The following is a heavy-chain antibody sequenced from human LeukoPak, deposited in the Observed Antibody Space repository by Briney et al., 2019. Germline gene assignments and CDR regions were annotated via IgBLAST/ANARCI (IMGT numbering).Heavy chain of an antibody. CDR3: ARGNWNEGNNWFDP. CDR1: GGSISSGSYY. D-gene: IGHD1-20*01. CDR2: IYTSGST. J-gene: IGHJ5*02. V-gene: IGHV4-61*02. Sequence: PSQTLSLTCTVSGGSISSGSYYWSWIRQPAGKGLEWIGRIYTSGSTNYNPSLKSRVTISVDTSKNQFSLKLSSVTAADTAVYYCARGNWNEGNNWFDPWGQGTLVTVSS.